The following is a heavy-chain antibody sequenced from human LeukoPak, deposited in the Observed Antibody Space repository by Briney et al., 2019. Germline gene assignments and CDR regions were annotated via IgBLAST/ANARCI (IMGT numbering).Heavy chain of an antibody. J-gene: IGHJ6*03. V-gene: IGHV4-4*07. CDR3: AAVRGVTTGYYYYMDV. Sequence: PSETLSLTCTVSGNSFGDYYWSWIRQPAGKGLEWIGRIYTSGSTTYNPSLKSRVTMSVDTSKNQFSLKLSSVTAADTAVYYCAAVRGVTTGYYYYMDVWGKGTTVTISS. CDR2: IYTSGST. D-gene: IGHD4-11*01. CDR1: GNSFGDYY.